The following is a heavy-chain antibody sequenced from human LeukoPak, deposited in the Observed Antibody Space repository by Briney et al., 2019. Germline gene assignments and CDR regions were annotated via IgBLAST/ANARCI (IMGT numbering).Heavy chain of an antibody. CDR1: GGTFSSYA. CDR2: IIPIFDTV. Sequence: ASVKVSCKASGGTFSSYAISGVRQAPGQGLEWMGRIIPIFDTVNYAQKFQGRITITADKSTSTAYMELSSLRSEDTAVYYCARWGSSWHQIPPDWFDPWGQGTLVTVSS. CDR3: ARWGSSWHQIPPDWFDP. V-gene: IGHV1-69*06. J-gene: IGHJ5*02. D-gene: IGHD6-13*01.